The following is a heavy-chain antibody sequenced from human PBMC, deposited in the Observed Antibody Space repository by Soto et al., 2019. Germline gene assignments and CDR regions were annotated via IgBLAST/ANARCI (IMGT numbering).Heavy chain of an antibody. CDR3: ARALRATMVRGALRPYYFDY. CDR1: GGSISSGGYY. Sequence: QVQLQESGPGLVKPSQTLSLTCTVSGGSISSGGYYWSWIRQHPGKGLEWIGYIYYSGSTYYNPSLKSRVTISVDTSKNQFSLKLSSVTAADTAVYYCARALRATMVRGALRPYYFDYWGQGTLVTVSS. CDR2: IYYSGST. J-gene: IGHJ4*02. D-gene: IGHD3-10*01. V-gene: IGHV4-31*03.